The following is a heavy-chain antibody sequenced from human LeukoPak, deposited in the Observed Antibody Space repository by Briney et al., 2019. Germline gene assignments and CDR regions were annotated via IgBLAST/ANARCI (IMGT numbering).Heavy chain of an antibody. D-gene: IGHD3-22*01. V-gene: IGHV3-23*01. Sequence: GGSLRLSCAASGFTFSAYAISWVRQAPGKGREWVSAISVSGVIKYYADSVKGGFTIPRGNTQNTLYVQMTSLRAEDTAVYYCAKHDPRRVVITNWFDPWGQGTLVTVSS. CDR3: AKHDPRRVVITNWFDP. J-gene: IGHJ5*02. CDR1: GFTFSAYA. CDR2: ISVSGVIK.